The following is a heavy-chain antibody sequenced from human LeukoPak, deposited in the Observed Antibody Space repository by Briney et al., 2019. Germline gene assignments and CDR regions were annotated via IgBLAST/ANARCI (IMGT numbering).Heavy chain of an antibody. CDR1: GGTFSSYA. CDR3: ARDLFEWEQQLVNDY. Sequence: GASVKVSCKASGGTFSSYAISWVRQAPGQGLEWMGGIIPIFGTANYAQKFQGRVTITADESTSTAYMELSSLRSEDTAVYYCARDLFEWEQQLVNDYWGQGTLVTVSS. V-gene: IGHV1-69*13. CDR2: IIPIFGTA. J-gene: IGHJ4*02. D-gene: IGHD6-13*01.